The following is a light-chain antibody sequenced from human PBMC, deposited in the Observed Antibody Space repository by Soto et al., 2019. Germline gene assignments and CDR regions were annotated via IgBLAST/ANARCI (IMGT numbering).Light chain of an antibody. CDR3: QEYNKLPLT. CDR2: GAS. Sequence: EIVMTQSPATLSVSPGERATLSCRASQSVSSNLAWYQQKPGQAPRLLIYGASTRATGFPARFSGGGSGTEFTLTISNLQSEDFAVYYCQEYNKLPLTFGGGTKVEIK. V-gene: IGKV3-15*01. J-gene: IGKJ4*01. CDR1: QSVSSN.